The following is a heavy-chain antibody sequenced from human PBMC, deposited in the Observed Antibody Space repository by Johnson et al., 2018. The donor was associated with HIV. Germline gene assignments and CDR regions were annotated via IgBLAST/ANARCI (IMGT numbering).Heavy chain of an antibody. CDR2: ISYDGSNK. J-gene: IGHJ3*02. V-gene: IGHV3-30-3*01. D-gene: IGHD2-21*01. CDR1: GFTFSAYA. Sequence: QVQLVESGGGVVQPGRSLRLSCAASGFTFSAYAIHWVRQAPGKGLEWVAVISYDGSNKFYADSVKGRFTISRDNSNNTLYLQMNSLRAEDTAVYYRARELVVITADDAFDIWGQGTMVTVSS. CDR3: ARELVVITADDAFDI.